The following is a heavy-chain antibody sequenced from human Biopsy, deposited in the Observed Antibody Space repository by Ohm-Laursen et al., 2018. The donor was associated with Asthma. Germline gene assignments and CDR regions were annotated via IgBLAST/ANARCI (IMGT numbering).Heavy chain of an antibody. J-gene: IGHJ3*02. D-gene: IGHD3-22*01. V-gene: IGHV4-30-2*01. CDR2: IFYSGGT. CDR1: GGSISSGGYS. CDR3: ARGAYYEDSNGYHGAFDI. Sequence: TLSLTCVASGGSISSGGYSWNWIRQPPGKGLEWIGYIFYSGGTYYNPSLKNRVTISVDRSTKKISLKVRSVTAADTAVYFCARGAYYEDSNGYHGAFDIWGQGAMVTVSS.